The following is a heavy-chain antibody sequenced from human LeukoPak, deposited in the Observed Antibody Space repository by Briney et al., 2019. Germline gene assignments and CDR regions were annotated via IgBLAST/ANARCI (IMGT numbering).Heavy chain of an antibody. D-gene: IGHD3-22*01. CDR2: IYSGGST. J-gene: IGHJ4*02. CDR3: ATDGGYYDSSGFGYY. V-gene: IGHV3-53*01. Sequence: GGSLRLSCAASGITVSSNYMSWVRQAPGKGLEWVSVIYSGGSTYYADTVKGRFTISTHNSKNTLYLQMNSLRAEDTAVYYCATDGGYYDSSGFGYYWGQGTLVTVAS. CDR1: GITVSSNY.